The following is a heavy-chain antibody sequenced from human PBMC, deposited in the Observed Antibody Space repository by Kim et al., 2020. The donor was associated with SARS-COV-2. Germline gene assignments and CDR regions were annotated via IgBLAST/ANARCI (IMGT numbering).Heavy chain of an antibody. D-gene: IGHD5-18*01. J-gene: IGHJ6*02. CDR2: GST. V-gene: IGHV4-34*01. CDR3: ARGLVTEDV. Sequence: GSTNSNPSLKSRVTISVDTSKNQFSLKLSSVTAADTAVYYCARGLVTEDVWGQGTTVTVSS.